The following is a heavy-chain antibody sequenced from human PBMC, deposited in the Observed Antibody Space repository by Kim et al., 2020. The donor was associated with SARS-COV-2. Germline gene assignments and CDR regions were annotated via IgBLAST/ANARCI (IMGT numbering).Heavy chain of an antibody. CDR2: INHSGST. V-gene: IGHV4-34*01. CDR3: ARGSYDSSGYYQSFDY. D-gene: IGHD3-22*01. Sequence: SETLSLTCAVYGGSFSGYYWSWIRQPPGKGLEWIGEINHSGSTNYNPSLKSRVTISVDTSKNQFSLKLSSVTAADTAVYYCARGSYDSSGYYQSFDYWGQGTLVTVSS. J-gene: IGHJ4*02. CDR1: GGSFSGYY.